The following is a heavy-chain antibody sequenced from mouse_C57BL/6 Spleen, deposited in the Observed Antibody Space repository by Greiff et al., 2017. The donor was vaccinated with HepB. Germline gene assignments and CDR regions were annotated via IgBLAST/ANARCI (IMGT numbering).Heavy chain of an antibody. Sequence: VQLQQSGPELVKPGASVKISCKASGYAFSSSWMNWVKQRPGKGLEWIGRIYPGDGDTNYNGKFKGKATLTADKSSSTAYMQLSSLTSEDSAVYFCAIYYGYDGDYWGQGTTLTVSS. J-gene: IGHJ2*01. D-gene: IGHD2-2*01. V-gene: IGHV1-82*01. CDR1: GYAFSSSW. CDR3: AIYYGYDGDY. CDR2: IYPGDGDT.